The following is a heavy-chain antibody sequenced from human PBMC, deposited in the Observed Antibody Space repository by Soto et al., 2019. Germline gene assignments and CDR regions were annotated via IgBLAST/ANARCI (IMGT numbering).Heavy chain of an antibody. CDR3: ARSPRGGSYPYYYMDV. D-gene: IGHD3-16*02. Sequence: QVQLQESGPGLVKPSGTLSLTCAVSSGSISSSNWWSWVRQPPGKGLEWIGEIYHSGSTNYNPSLKSRVTISVDKSKTQFSLKLSSVTAADTAVYYCARSPRGGSYPYYYMDVWGKGTTVTVSS. V-gene: IGHV4-4*02. J-gene: IGHJ6*03. CDR1: SGSISSSNW. CDR2: IYHSGST.